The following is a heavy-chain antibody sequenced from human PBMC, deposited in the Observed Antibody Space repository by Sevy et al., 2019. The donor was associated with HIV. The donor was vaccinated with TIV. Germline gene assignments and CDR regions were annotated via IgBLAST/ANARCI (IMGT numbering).Heavy chain of an antibody. J-gene: IGHJ4*02. D-gene: IGHD5-12*01. CDR1: GFTLNKAW. CDR2: IKSETDGGTT. V-gene: IGHV3-15*07. Sequence: GGYLRLSCAASGFTLNKAWMNWVRQAPGKGLEWVGRIKSETDGGTTDYAEPVKGRFSISRDDSKNTLYLQMSSLKIEDTAVYYCTMEDGYNYFDYWGQGALVTVSS. CDR3: TMEDGYNYFDY.